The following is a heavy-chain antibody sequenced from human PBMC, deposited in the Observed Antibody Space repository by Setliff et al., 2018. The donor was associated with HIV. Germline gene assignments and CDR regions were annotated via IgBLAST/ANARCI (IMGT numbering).Heavy chain of an antibody. J-gene: IGHJ5*02. Sequence: ASVKVSCKASGYILTSHYMHWVRQAPGQGLEWMGIINPSVGSTSYAQKFQGRVTMTRDTSTSTVYMELSSLRSEDTAVYYCARGLIAATGTWFDTWGQGTLVTVSS. D-gene: IGHD6-13*01. V-gene: IGHV1-46*01. CDR1: GYILTSHY. CDR2: INPSVGST. CDR3: ARGLIAATGTWFDT.